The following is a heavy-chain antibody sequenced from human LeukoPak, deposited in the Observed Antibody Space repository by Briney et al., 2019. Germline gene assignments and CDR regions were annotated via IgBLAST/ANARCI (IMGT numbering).Heavy chain of an antibody. CDR3: AREGWYSSSWYSTDFGMDV. Sequence: GGSLRLSCAASGFTVSSNYMSWVRQAPGKGLEWVSVIYSGGSTYYADSVKGRFTISRGNSKNTLYLQMNSLRAEDTAVYYCAREGWYSSSWYSTDFGMDVWGQGTTVTVSS. CDR2: IYSGGST. CDR1: GFTVSSNY. J-gene: IGHJ6*02. V-gene: IGHV3-66*01. D-gene: IGHD6-13*01.